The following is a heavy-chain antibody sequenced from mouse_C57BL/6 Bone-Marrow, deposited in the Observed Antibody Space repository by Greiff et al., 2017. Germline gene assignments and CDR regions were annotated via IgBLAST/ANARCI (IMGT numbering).Heavy chain of an antibody. CDR1: GYTFTDYN. CDR3: VSYGSSYGYAMDY. Sequence: EVQLQESGPELVKPGASVKMSCKASGYTFTDYNMHWVKQSHGKSLEWIGYINPNNGGTSYNQKFKGKATLTVNKSSSTAYMELRSLTSEDSAVYYCVSYGSSYGYAMDYWGQGTSVTVSS. V-gene: IGHV1-22*01. CDR2: INPNNGGT. J-gene: IGHJ4*01. D-gene: IGHD1-1*01.